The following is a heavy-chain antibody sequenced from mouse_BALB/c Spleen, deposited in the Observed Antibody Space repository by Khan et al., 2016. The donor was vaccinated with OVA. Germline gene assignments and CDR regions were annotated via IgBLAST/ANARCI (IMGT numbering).Heavy chain of an antibody. V-gene: IGHV5-6-4*01. CDR1: GFTFSSYT. J-gene: IGHJ1*01. Sequence: EVELVESGGGLVKPGGSLKLSCAASGFTFSSYTLSWVRQTPEMRLEWVATISSGATYNYYPDSVTGRFTISRDNAKNTLYLQMSSLKSEDTAMYYCSRDGNYAHWYFDVWGAGTTVTVSS. CDR3: SRDGNYAHWYFDV. CDR2: ISSGATYN. D-gene: IGHD2-1*01.